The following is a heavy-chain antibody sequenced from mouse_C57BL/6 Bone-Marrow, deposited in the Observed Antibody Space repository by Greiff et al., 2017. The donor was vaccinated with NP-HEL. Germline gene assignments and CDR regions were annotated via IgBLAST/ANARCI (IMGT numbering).Heavy chain of an antibody. V-gene: IGHV1-72*01. J-gene: IGHJ2*01. CDR1: GYTFTSYW. D-gene: IGHD1-1*01. CDR3: EGAVHHYCCSSVDC. Sequence: QVQLQQPGAELVKPGASVKLSCKASGYTFTSYWMHWVKQRPGRGLEWIGRIDPNSGGTKYNEKFKSKATLTVDKPSSTAYMQLSSLTSEDSAVYYWEGAVHHYCCSSVDCLDQGTTLTVSS. CDR2: IDPNSGGT.